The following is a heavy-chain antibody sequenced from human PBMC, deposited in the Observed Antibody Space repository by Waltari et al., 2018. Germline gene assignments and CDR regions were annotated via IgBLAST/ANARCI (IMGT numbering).Heavy chain of an antibody. V-gene: IGHV3-15*01. CDR1: GFPFTSAW. D-gene: IGHD7-27*01. Sequence: EVQMVESGGGLVKPGDSLRLPCAASGFPFTSAWLTWVRQAPGKGLEWVGRIKSKSDGAITDFAAPVRGRFSISRDDSQNMVFLQMNSLRTEDTAVYYCTTLDAPWGGWGHGTLVTVSS. J-gene: IGHJ4*01. CDR2: IKSKSDGAIT. CDR3: TTLDAPWGG.